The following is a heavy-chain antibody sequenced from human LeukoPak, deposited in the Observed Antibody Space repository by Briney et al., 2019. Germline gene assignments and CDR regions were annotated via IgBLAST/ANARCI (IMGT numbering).Heavy chain of an antibody. CDR1: GYSFTSYW. CDR3: ASRKKGMATAGFDY. D-gene: IGHD5-24*01. Sequence: RGESLQISCKGSGYSFTSYWIGWVRQLPGKGLEWMGIIYPGDSDTRYSPSFQGQVTISAEKSISTAYLQWSSLKASDTALYYCASRKKGMATAGFDYWGQGTLVTVSS. CDR2: IYPGDSDT. J-gene: IGHJ4*02. V-gene: IGHV5-51*01.